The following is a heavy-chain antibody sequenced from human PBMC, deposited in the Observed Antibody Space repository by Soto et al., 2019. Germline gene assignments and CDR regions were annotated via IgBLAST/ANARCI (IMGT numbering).Heavy chain of an antibody. CDR3: AKEPRSGPNWFDP. Sequence: GSLRLAGAASVFTCSSYAMSWVRQAPGKGLEWVSAISGSGGSTYYADSVKGRFTISRDNSKNTLYPQMNSLRAEDTAVYYCAKEPRSGPNWFDPWGQGTLVTVSS. J-gene: IGHJ5*02. CDR1: VFTCSSYA. D-gene: IGHD3-10*01. CDR2: ISGSGGST. V-gene: IGHV3-23*01.